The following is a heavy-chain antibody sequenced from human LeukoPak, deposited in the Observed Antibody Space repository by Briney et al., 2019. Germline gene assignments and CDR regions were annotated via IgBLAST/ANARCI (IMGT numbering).Heavy chain of an antibody. CDR1: GFTVSSNY. CDR2: IYSGGST. J-gene: IGHJ3*02. D-gene: IGHD3-22*01. V-gene: IGHV3-66*01. Sequence: PGGSLRLSCAASGFTVSSNYMSWVRQAPGKGLEWVSVIYSGGSTYYADSVKGRFTISRDNSKNTLYLQMNSLRAEDTAVYYCARDFHYYDSSGYYQSGAFDIWGQGTMVTVSS. CDR3: ARDFHYYDSSGYYQSGAFDI.